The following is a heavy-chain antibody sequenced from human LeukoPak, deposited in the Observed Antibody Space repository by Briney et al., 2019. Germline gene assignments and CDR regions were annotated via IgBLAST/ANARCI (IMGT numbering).Heavy chain of an antibody. CDR2: IKSKNVGGTT. CDR1: GFTFSTAW. V-gene: IGHV3-15*01. Sequence: PGGSLRLSCAASGFTFSTAWMSWARQAPGKGLEWVGRIKSKNVGGTTEFTAPVKGRFTISRDDSKNTVYLQMNSLRTEDTAVYYCITEYYGSAMYWGQGALVTVSS. D-gene: IGHD3-10*01. CDR3: ITEYYGSAMY. J-gene: IGHJ4*02.